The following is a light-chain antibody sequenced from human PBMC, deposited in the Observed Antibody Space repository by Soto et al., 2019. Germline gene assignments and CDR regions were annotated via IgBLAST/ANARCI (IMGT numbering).Light chain of an antibody. CDR3: QRYGNAFP. J-gene: IGKJ1*01. CDR2: GAS. Sequence: ELVLTQSPGTLSLSPGERATLFCRASQTIGHNQLAWYRQKPGQAPRLLIYGASVRATGIPDRFSGSGSGTDFTLTISRLEPEDFAVYYCQRYGNAFPFGQGTEVEIK. CDR1: QTIGHNQ. V-gene: IGKV3-20*01.